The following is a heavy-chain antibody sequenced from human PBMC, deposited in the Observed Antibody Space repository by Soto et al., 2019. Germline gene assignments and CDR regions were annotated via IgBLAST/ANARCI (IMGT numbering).Heavy chain of an antibody. Sequence: QVQLVESGGDLVKPGGSLRLSCAASGFTFTDYYMTWIRQAPGKGLEWVSYISSSGRSIYYADSVKGRFTISRDNAKNLLYQQRKSLGAEDRAVYYCASSRGDSGGRVYYFDCWGQGTLVAVSS. CDR3: ASSRGDSGGRVYYFDC. V-gene: IGHV3-11*01. D-gene: IGHD2-15*01. CDR2: ISSSGRSI. J-gene: IGHJ4*02. CDR1: GFTFTDYY.